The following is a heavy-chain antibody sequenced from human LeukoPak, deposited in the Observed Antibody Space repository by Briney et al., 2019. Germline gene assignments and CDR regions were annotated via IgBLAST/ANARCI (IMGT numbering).Heavy chain of an antibody. CDR3: AREDDWNYEDY. CDR1: GFTFSNYW. J-gene: IGHJ4*02. CDR2: IKQDGSEK. V-gene: IGHV3-7*01. D-gene: IGHD1-7*01. Sequence: GGSLRLSCAASGFTFSNYWMSWVRQAPGKGLEWMANIKQDGSEKYYVNSVKGRFTISRDNAKNSLYLQMNSLRAEDTAIYYCAREDDWNYEDYWGQGTLVTVSS.